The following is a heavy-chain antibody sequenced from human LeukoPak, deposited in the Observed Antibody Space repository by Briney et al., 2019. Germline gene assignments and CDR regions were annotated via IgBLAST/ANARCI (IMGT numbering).Heavy chain of an antibody. Sequence: ESGPALVKPTQTLALTCTFSGFSLGTNEMSVTWIRQPPGKALEWLARIHWDDDKYFSTSLKTRLTIPKDTSRNQVVLTMTNMDPVDTATYYCARIHPGDDWGQGTLVTVSS. V-gene: IGHV2-70*11. CDR1: GFSLGTNEMS. J-gene: IGHJ4*02. D-gene: IGHD3-10*01. CDR3: ARIHPGDD. CDR2: IHWDDDK.